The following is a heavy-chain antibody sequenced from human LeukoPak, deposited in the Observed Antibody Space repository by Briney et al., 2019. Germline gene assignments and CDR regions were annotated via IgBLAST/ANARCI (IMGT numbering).Heavy chain of an antibody. D-gene: IGHD2-15*01. CDR3: ARDLRYCSGGSCL. CDR1: GYTFTSYG. CDR2: INLDSGGT. V-gene: IGHV1-2*06. J-gene: IGHJ4*02. Sequence: GASVKVSCKASGYTFTSYGISWVRQAPGQGLEWMGRINLDSGGTNYAQKFQGRVTMTRDTSVSTAYMELSRLRSDDTAVYYCARDLRYCSGGSCLWGQGTLVTVSS.